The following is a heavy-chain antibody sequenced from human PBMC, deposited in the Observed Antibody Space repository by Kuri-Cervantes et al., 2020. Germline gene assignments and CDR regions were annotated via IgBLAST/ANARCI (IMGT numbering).Heavy chain of an antibody. Sequence: GGSLRLSCAASGFTFDDYGMSWVRQAPGKGLEWVSGIKWNVGSTGYADSVKGRFTISRDNAKNSLSLEMNSLSAEDTAIYFCARIGYSSSSCDYWGQGTLVTVSS. CDR2: IKWNVGST. CDR1: GFTFDDYG. CDR3: ARIGYSSSSCDY. J-gene: IGHJ4*02. V-gene: IGHV3-20*04. D-gene: IGHD6-6*01.